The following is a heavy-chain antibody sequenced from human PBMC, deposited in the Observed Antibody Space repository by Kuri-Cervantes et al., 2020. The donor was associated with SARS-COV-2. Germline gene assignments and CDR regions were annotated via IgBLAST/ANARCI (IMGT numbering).Heavy chain of an antibody. CDR1: GFLFSASA. D-gene: IGHD3-22*01. CDR3: TRGAANPYYYDSSGYKLSQCWFDP. CDR2: FRGQANNYAT. Sequence: GESLKISCEFSGFLFSASAIDLVRQGSGKGLEGVGRFRGQANNYATAYAASGKCRFTISRDDSKRIVYLQMNSLKTEDTAVYYCTRGAANPYYYDSSGYKLSQCWFDPWGQGTLVTVSS. V-gene: IGHV3-73*01. J-gene: IGHJ5*02.